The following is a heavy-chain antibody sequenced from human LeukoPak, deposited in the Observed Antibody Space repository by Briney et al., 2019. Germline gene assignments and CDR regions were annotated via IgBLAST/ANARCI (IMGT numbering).Heavy chain of an antibody. Sequence: PSETLSLTCTVSGGSISSSSYYWGWIRQPPGKGLEWIGSIYYSGSTYYNPSLKSRVTISVDTSKNQFSLKLSSVAAADTAVYYCVSLGRRSHHFDYWGQGTLVTVSS. J-gene: IGHJ4*02. CDR2: IYYSGST. CDR3: VSLGRRSHHFDY. CDR1: GGSISSSSYY. V-gene: IGHV4-39*01. D-gene: IGHD3-16*01.